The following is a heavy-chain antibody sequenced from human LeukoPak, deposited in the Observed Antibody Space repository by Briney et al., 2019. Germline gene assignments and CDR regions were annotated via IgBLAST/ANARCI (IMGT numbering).Heavy chain of an antibody. J-gene: IGHJ4*02. D-gene: IGHD3-16*02. CDR2: IYYSGTT. CDR3: ARHNRSLGQLGSYLKTEVDY. CDR1: AGSISSSRYY. Sequence: SETLSLTCTVSAGSISSSRYYWGWIRQPPGKGLEWIGSIYYSGTTYYNPSLKSRVTISVDTSKNQFSLEVTSVTATDTAVYYCARHNRSLGQLGSYLKTEVDYWGQGTLVTVSS. V-gene: IGHV4-39*01.